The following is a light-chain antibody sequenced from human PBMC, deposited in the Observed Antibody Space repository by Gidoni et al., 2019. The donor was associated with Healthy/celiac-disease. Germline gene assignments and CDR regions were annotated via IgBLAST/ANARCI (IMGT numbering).Light chain of an antibody. J-gene: IGKJ4*01. CDR3: QQSYSTPLT. CDR1: QSISSY. CDR2: AAS. V-gene: IGKV1-39*01. Sequence: DIQMTQSPSSLSASVGDRVTLTCRARQSISSYLNWYHQKPGKAPKLLIYAASSLQSGVPSRFSGSGSGTDFTLTISSLQPEDFATYYCQQSYSTPLTFXGXTKVEIK.